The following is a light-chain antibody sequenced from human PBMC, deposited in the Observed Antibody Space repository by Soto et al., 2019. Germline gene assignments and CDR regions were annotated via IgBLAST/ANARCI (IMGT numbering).Light chain of an antibody. CDR1: QGISSY. V-gene: IGKV1-9*01. Sequence: IQLTQSPSSLSASVEDRVTITCRASQGISSYLAWYQQKPGKAPKLLIYAASTLQSGVPSRFSGSGSGTDFTLTISSLQPEDFATYYCQQLNSYPLTFGGGTKWIS. CDR2: AAS. J-gene: IGKJ4*01. CDR3: QQLNSYPLT.